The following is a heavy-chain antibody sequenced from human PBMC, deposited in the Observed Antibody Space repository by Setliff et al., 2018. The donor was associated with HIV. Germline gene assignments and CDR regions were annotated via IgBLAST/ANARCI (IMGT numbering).Heavy chain of an antibody. V-gene: IGHV4-59*02. D-gene: IGHD6-19*01. J-gene: IGHJ3*02. CDR3: ARVRYSSGWYSHAFDI. CDR1: GGSVNIFY. Sequence: SETLSLTCTVSGGSVNIFYWSWIRQPPGKGLEWIGYIYYSGSTNYNPSLKSRVTISVDTSKNQFSLKLSSVTAADTAVYYCARVRYSSGWYSHAFDIWGQGTMVTVSS. CDR2: IYYSGST.